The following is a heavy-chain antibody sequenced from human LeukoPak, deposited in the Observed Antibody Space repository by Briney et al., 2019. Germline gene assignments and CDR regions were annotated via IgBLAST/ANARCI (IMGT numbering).Heavy chain of an antibody. D-gene: IGHD2-2*01. Sequence: SVKVSCKASGGTFSSYTISWVRQAPGQGLEWMGRIIPNLGIANYAQKFQGGVTITADKSTSTAYMELSSLRSEDTAVYYCARDGRYCSSTSCYPYYGMDVWGQGTTVTVSS. V-gene: IGHV1-69*04. J-gene: IGHJ6*02. CDR3: ARDGRYCSSTSCYPYYGMDV. CDR1: GGTFSSYT. CDR2: IIPNLGIA.